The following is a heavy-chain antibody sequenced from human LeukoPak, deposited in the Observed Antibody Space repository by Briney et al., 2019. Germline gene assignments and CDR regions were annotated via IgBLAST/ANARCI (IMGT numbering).Heavy chain of an antibody. D-gene: IGHD1-26*01. CDR3: AKEPPQWELHGVVWFDL. CDR1: GFTFSSYA. CDR2: ISGSGGST. J-gene: IGHJ5*02. V-gene: IGHV3-23*01. Sequence: GGSLRLSCAASGFTFSSYAMSWVRQAPGKGLEWVSAISGSGGSTYYADSVKGRFTISRDNSKNTLCLQMNSLRAEDTAVYYCAKEPPQWELHGVVWFDLWGQGTLVTVSS.